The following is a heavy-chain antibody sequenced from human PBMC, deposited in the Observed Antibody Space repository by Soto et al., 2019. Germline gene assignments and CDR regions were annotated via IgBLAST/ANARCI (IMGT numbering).Heavy chain of an antibody. J-gene: IGHJ4*02. CDR2: ISAYNGNT. CDR3: ARDHRYDILTGTPDY. CDR1: GYTFTSYG. V-gene: IGHV1-18*01. Sequence: QVQLVQSGAEVKKPGASVKVSCKASGYTFTSYGISWVRQAPGQGLEWMGWISAYNGNTNYAQKLQGRVTMTTDTSTSTAYMELRSLRSDDTAGYYCARDHRYDILTGTPDYWGQGPLVTVSS. D-gene: IGHD3-9*01.